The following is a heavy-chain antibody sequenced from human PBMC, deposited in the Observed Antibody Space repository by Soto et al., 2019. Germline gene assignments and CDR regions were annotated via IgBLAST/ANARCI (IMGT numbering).Heavy chain of an antibody. Sequence: SEPMCLTCTVACGSISSRSCYWGWNRKPPGKGLEWIGSIYYSGTTYYNPSLKSRVTISVDTSKNQFSLRLSSVTAADTAVYYCARPNKAMGNGYYGMDVWGQGTTVTVSS. CDR3: ARPNKAMGNGYYGMDV. CDR1: CGSISSRSCY. CDR2: IYYSGTT. J-gene: IGHJ6*02. D-gene: IGHD5-18*01. V-gene: IGHV4-39*01.